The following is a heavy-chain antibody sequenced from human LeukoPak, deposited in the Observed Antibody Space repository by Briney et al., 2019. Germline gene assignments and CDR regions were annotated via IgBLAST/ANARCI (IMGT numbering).Heavy chain of an antibody. D-gene: IGHD6-19*01. CDR3: AKDGGSAVAGTGGDY. J-gene: IGHJ4*02. CDR2: ISGSGGST. V-gene: IGHV3-23*01. CDR1: GFTFSSYA. Sequence: GGSLRLSCAASGFTFSSYAMSWVRQAPGKGLEWASAISGSGGSTYYADSVKGRFTISRDNSKNTLYLQMNSLRAEDTAVYYCAKDGGSAVAGTGGDYWGQGTLVTVSS.